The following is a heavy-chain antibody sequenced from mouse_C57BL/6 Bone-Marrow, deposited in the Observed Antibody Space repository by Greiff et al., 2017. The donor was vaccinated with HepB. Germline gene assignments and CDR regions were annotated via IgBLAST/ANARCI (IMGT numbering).Heavy chain of an antibody. CDR1: GYTFTSYW. CDR2: IHPNSGST. D-gene: IGHD1-1*01. Sequence: VQLQQPGAELVKPGASVKLSCKASGYTFTSYWMHWVKQRPGQGLEWIGMIHPNSGSTNYNEKFKSKATLTVDKSSSTAYMQLSSLTSEDSAVYYCAKEERSPYYYGSSYYFDYWGQGTTLTVSS. J-gene: IGHJ2*01. CDR3: AKEERSPYYYGSSYYFDY. V-gene: IGHV1-64*01.